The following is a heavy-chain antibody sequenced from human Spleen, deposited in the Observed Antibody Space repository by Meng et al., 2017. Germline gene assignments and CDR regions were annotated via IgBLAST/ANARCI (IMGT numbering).Heavy chain of an antibody. CDR2: IYTGGST. Sequence: GESLKISCAASGFTVSSNYMSWVRQAPGKGLEFISIIYTGGSTSYSDSVRGRFTISRDTSKNTLYLQMNDLRVEDTAVYYCARVLAMVFDYWGQGMLVTVSS. J-gene: IGHJ4*02. CDR1: GFTVSSNY. D-gene: IGHD2-8*01. V-gene: IGHV3-66*01. CDR3: ARVLAMVFDY.